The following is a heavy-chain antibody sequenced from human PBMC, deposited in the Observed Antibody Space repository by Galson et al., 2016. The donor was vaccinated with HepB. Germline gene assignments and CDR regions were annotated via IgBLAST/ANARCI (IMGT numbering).Heavy chain of an antibody. D-gene: IGHD6-19*01. CDR1: GFIFSSSA. V-gene: IGHV3-23*01. CDR3: AKEGAVVGGDAFDI. Sequence: SLRLSCAASGFIFSSSAMNWVRQAPGKGLEWVSSVSAGGSNTYYADSVKGRFTISRDNSENTLYLQMSSLRAEDTAVYYCAKEGAVVGGDAFDIWGQGTMVTVSS. CDR2: VSAGGSNT. J-gene: IGHJ3*02.